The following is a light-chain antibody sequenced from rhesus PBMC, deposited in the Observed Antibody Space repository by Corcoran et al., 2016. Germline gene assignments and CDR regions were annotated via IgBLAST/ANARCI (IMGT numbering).Light chain of an antibody. CDR1: SREIGGYNY. J-gene: IGLJ1*01. V-gene: IGLV2-32*02. Sequence: QAALTQPRSVSGSPGQSVNISCTGTSREIGGYNYVSWYQQHPGTAPKLKIYEVIKRPSGVSDRFSGSKSGNTASLTISGLQAEDEAAYYCSSYSVSNTFIFGAGTRLTVL. CDR2: EVI. CDR3: SSYSVSNTFI.